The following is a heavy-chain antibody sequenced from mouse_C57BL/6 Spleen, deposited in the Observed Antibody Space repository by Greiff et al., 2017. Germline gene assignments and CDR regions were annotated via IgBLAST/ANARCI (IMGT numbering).Heavy chain of an antibody. Sequence: EVKLVESGEGLVKPGGSLKLSCAASGFTFSSYAMSWVRQTPEKRLEWVAYISSGGDYIYYADTVKGRFTISRDNARNTLYLQMSSLKSEDTAMYYCKREGVYYEYDGGYAMDYWGQGTSVTVSS. J-gene: IGHJ4*01. CDR3: KREGVYYEYDGGYAMDY. CDR2: ISSGGDYI. CDR1: GFTFSSYA. V-gene: IGHV5-9-1*02. D-gene: IGHD2-4*01.